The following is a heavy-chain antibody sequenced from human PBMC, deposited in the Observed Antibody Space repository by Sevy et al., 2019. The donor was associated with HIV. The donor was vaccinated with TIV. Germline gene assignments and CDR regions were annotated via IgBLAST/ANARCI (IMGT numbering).Heavy chain of an antibody. CDR1: GFTFSSYS. CDR2: ISSSSSYI. J-gene: IGHJ6*02. D-gene: IGHD2-15*01. Sequence: GGSLRLSCAASGFTFSSYSMNWVRQAPGKGLEWVSSISSSSSYIYYADSVKGRFTISRDNAKNSLYLQMNSLRAEDTAVYYCACTVVTYYYYYGMDVWGQGTTVTVSS. CDR3: ACTVVTYYYYYGMDV. V-gene: IGHV3-21*01.